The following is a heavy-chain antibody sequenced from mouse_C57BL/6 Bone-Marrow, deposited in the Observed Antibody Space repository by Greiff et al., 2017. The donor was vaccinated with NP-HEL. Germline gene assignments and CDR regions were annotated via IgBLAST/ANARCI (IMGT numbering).Heavy chain of an antibody. J-gene: IGHJ2*01. D-gene: IGHD1-1*01. Sequence: QVQLQQSGAELARPGASVKLSCKASGYTFTSYGISWVKQRTGQGLEWIGEIYPRSGNTYYNEKFKGKATLTADKTSSTAHMELRSLTSEDSAVYFSARRNYYGSSDSCGQGTPLTVSS. CDR3: ARRNYYGSSDS. V-gene: IGHV1-81*01. CDR2: IYPRSGNT. CDR1: GYTFTSYG.